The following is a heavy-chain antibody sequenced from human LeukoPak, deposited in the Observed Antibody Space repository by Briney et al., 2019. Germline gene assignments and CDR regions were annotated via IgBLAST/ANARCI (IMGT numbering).Heavy chain of an antibody. Sequence: ASVKVSCKASGYTFISYEINWVRQATGQGLEWMGWMNPENGDTGSVQKFQGRVTMTRDASISTAYMELSSLRAEDTAVYYCAREARRYSSSWFTYYFDYWGQGTLVTVSS. D-gene: IGHD6-13*01. CDR3: AREARRYSSSWFTYYFDY. J-gene: IGHJ4*02. V-gene: IGHV1-8*01. CDR2: MNPENGDT. CDR1: GYTFISYE.